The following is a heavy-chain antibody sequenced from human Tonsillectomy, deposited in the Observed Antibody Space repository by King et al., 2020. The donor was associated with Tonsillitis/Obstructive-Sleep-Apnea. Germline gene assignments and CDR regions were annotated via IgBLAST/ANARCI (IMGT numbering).Heavy chain of an antibody. D-gene: IGHD3-22*01. CDR2: IYPGDSDT. V-gene: IGHV5-51*01. J-gene: IGHJ4*02. CDR3: ARHPYDYYDTSGYYSFDY. CDR1: GYSFTSYW. Sequence: VQLVQSGAEVKKPGESLKISCKGSGYSFTSYWGDWVRQMPGKGLEWRGIIYPGDSDTRYSPSFHGQVTISVDKSISTAYLQWSSLKASDTAMYCARHPYDYYDTSGYYSFDYWGQGTLVTVSS.